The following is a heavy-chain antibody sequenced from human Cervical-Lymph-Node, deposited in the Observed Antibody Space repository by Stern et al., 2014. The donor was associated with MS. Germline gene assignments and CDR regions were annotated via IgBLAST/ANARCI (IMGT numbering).Heavy chain of an antibody. CDR3: ARANYDFWSGYPDFHYYGMDV. D-gene: IGHD3-3*01. V-gene: IGHV3-30-3*01. J-gene: IGHJ6*02. CDR2: ISSGGTNK. Sequence: VQLVESGGGVVQPGRSLRLSCAASGFTFSTYAMHWVRQAPGKGLEWVAVISSGGTNKYCADSVKGRFTISRDNSKNTLYLQMNSLRAEDTAVYYCARANYDFWSGYPDFHYYGMDVWGQGTTVTVSS. CDR1: GFTFSTYA.